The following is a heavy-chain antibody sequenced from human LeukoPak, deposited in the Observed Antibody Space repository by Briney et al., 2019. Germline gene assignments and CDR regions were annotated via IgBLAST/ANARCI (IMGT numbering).Heavy chain of an antibody. V-gene: IGHV4-39*02. CDR3: ARRNVPGGGNWFDP. J-gene: IGHJ5*02. D-gene: IGHD3-10*01. CDR1: GDSITNARSY. Sequence: SETLSLTCTVSGDSITNARSYWGWIRQPPGQGLEWIGAIYHTGTTYYKSSLKSRAAISLDMSKNHFSLRLNSVTAADTAIYFCARRNVPGGGNWFDPWGQGTLVVVSS. CDR2: IYHTGTT.